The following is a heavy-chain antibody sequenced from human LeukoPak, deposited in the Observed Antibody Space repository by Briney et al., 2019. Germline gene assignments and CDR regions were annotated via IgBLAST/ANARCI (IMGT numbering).Heavy chain of an antibody. CDR3: ARDQMGPWFGEQFFDP. J-gene: IGHJ5*02. D-gene: IGHD3-10*01. V-gene: IGHV1-18*01. CDR2: ISAYNGNT. Sequence: GASVKVSCKASGYTFTSYGISWVRQAPGQGLEWMGWISAYNGNTNYAQKLQGRVTMTTDTSTSTAYMELRSLRSDDTAVYYCARDQMGPWFGEQFFDPWGQGTLVTVSS. CDR1: GYTFTSYG.